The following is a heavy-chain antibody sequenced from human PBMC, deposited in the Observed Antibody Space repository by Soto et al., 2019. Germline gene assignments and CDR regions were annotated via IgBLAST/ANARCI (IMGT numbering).Heavy chain of an antibody. CDR1: GGSFSGYY. CDR3: ARVPRKVASSRPYYYYMDV. J-gene: IGHJ6*03. D-gene: IGHD5-12*01. CDR2: INHSGST. V-gene: IGHV4-34*01. Sequence: SETLSLTCAVYGGSFSGYYWSWIRQPPGKGLEWIGEINHSGSTNYNPSLKSRVTISVDTSKNQLSLKLSSVTAADTAVYYCARVPRKVASSRPYYYYMDVWGKGTTVTVSS.